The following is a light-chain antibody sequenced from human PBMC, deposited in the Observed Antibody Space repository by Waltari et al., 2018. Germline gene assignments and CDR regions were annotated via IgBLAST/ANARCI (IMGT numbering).Light chain of an antibody. CDR1: QSIRSW. CDR2: KAS. V-gene: IGKV1-5*03. Sequence: DIQMTQSPSTLSASVGDRVTITCRASQSIRSWLAWYQQKPGKAPKLLIYKASSLESVVPSRFSGSESGTEFTLTISCLQPDDFATYYCQQYNTFPLPFGGGAKVEI. CDR3: QQYNTFPLP. J-gene: IGKJ4*01.